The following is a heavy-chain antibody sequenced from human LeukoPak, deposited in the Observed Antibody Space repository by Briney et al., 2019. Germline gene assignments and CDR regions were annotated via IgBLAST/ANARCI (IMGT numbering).Heavy chain of an antibody. CDR3: ARARQWLVRSPFDY. D-gene: IGHD6-19*01. Sequence: TTSETLSLTCAVYGGSFSGYYWSWIRQPPGKGLEWIGEINHSGSTNYNPSLKSRVTISVDTSKNQFPLKLSSVTAADTAVYYCARARQWLVRSPFDYWGQGTLVTVSS. CDR2: INHSGST. CDR1: GGSFSGYY. V-gene: IGHV4-34*01. J-gene: IGHJ4*02.